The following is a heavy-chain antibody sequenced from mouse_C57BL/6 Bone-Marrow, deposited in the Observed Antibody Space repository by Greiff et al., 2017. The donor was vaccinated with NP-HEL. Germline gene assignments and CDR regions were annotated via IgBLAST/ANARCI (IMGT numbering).Heavy chain of an antibody. J-gene: IGHJ3*01. D-gene: IGHD2-5*01. CDR3: TTYSNYPWFAY. CDR1: GFNIKDDY. CDR2: IDPENGDT. V-gene: IGHV14-4*01. Sequence: EVQLQQSGAELVRPGASVKLSCTASGFNIKDDYMHWVKQRPEQGLEWIGWIDPENGDTEYASKVQGKATITADTSSNTAYLQLSSLTSEDTAVYYCTTYSNYPWFAYWGQGTLVTVSA.